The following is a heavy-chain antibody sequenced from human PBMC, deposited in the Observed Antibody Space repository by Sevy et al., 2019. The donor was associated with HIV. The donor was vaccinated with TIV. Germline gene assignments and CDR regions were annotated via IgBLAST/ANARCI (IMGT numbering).Heavy chain of an antibody. D-gene: IGHD2-2*01. CDR1: GFTFSNYW. V-gene: IGHV3-7*03. J-gene: IGHJ6*02. Sequence: GGSLSLSCAASGFTFSNYWMTWVRQAPGKGLEWVANIKVDGSEKYYVDSVKGRFTISRDNAKNSLYLQMNSLRAEDTAVYHCARDCSSTTCLWGLDVWGQGTTVTVSS. CDR3: ARDCSSTTCLWGLDV. CDR2: IKVDGSEK.